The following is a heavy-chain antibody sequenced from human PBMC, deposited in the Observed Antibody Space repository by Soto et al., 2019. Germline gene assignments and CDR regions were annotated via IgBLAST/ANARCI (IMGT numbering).Heavy chain of an antibody. CDR2: IRSKPNNYAT. J-gene: IGHJ6*03. V-gene: IGHV3-73*01. CDR3: SRQSSDYWSGKPQYYMDV. Sequence: EVQLVESGRGLVQPGGSLKLSCAASGFTFTSSAMHWVRQASGKGLEWVGRIRSKPNNYATAYGASVKGRFTISRDDSKNTAYLQMNSLNTEDTAVYYCSRQSSDYWSGKPQYYMDVWGKGTMVTVSS. D-gene: IGHD3-3*01. CDR1: GFTFTSSA.